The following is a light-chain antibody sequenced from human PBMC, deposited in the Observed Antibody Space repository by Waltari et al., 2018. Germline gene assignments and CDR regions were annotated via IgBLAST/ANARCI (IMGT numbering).Light chain of an antibody. CDR1: QNINIW. J-gene: IGKJ2*01. CDR2: QAS. CDR3: QQHHNSPYT. V-gene: IGKV1-5*03. Sequence: DIQMTQSPSPPSASGGDRVSNTCRASQNINIWLSWYQQKPGQAPRLLIYQASILESEVPSRFSATGSGTEFTLTISGLQPDDFATYHCQQHHNSPYTFGQGTKLEI.